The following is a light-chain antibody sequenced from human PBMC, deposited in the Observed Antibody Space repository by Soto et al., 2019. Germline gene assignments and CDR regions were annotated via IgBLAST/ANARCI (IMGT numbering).Light chain of an antibody. CDR2: DAS. CDR3: QQFYTWPVT. Sequence: DILMTQSPATLSLSAGDRVVLTCRASQSVSSSLPWYQHKPGKAPRLLIYDASTRATGIPRRFSGSGSGTDFTLTISSLQPEDFAVYYCQQFYTWPVTFGGGTKVDIK. CDR1: QSVSSS. V-gene: IGKV3-11*01. J-gene: IGKJ4*01.